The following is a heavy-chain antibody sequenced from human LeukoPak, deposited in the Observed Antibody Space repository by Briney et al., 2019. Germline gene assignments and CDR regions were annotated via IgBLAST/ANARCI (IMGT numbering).Heavy chain of an antibody. V-gene: IGHV1-8*01. CDR2: TNPYSGNT. D-gene: IGHD3-9*01. CDR3: ARGHIPVVIRSLDWSGHYYMDV. Sequence: ASVKVSCKASGYTFTTYDINWVRQAPGQGLEWMGWTNPYSGNTGYAQKFQGRVTMTGNTSISTAYMELSSLKSEDTAVYYCARGHIPVVIRSLDWSGHYYMDVWGKGTTVTVSS. CDR1: GYTFTTYD. J-gene: IGHJ6*03.